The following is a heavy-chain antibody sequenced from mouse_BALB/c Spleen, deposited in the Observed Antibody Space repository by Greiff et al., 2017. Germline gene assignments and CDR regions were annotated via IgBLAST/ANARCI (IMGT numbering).Heavy chain of an antibody. CDR3: AIYYGYPYYYAMDY. D-gene: IGHD2-2*01. V-gene: IGHV1-80*01. CDR2: IYPGDGDT. CDR1: GYAFSSYW. J-gene: IGHJ4*01. Sequence: VKLQESGAELVRPGSSVKISCKASGYAFSSYWMNWVKQRPGQGLEWIGQIYPGDGDTNYNGKFKGKATLTADKSSSTAYMQLSSLTSEDSAVYFCAIYYGYPYYYAMDYWGQGTSVTVSS.